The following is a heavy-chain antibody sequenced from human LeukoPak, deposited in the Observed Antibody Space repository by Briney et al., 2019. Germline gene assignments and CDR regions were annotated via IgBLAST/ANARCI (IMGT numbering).Heavy chain of an antibody. Sequence: GGSLRLSCAASGFTFNSYAMYWVRQAPGKGLEWVSGIFGSGGSAHYADSVKGRFTISRDNSKNTAYLQMDSLRVEDTAVYYCGKTITGYSSGRYPGWPVDYWGQGTLVTVSS. D-gene: IGHD6-19*01. J-gene: IGHJ4*02. V-gene: IGHV3-23*01. CDR3: GKTITGYSSGRYPGWPVDY. CDR1: GFTFNSYA. CDR2: IFGSGGSA.